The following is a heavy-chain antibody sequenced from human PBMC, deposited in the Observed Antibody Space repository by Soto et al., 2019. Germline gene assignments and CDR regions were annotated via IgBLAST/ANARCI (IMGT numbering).Heavy chain of an antibody. Sequence: SETLSLTCAVSGGSISSSNRWSWVRQPPGKGLEWIGEIYHSGSTNYNPSLKSRVTISVDKSKNQFSLKLSSVTAADTAVYYCARVSLGIAAAGGVKNYYYGMDVWGQGTTVTVSS. D-gene: IGHD6-13*01. CDR1: GGSISSSNR. V-gene: IGHV4-4*02. CDR3: ARVSLGIAAAGGVKNYYYGMDV. J-gene: IGHJ6*02. CDR2: IYHSGST.